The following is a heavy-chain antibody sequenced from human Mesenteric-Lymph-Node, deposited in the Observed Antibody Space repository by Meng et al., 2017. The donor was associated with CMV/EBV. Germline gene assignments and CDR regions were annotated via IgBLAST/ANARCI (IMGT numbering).Heavy chain of an antibody. D-gene: IGHD2-2*01. Sequence: GSLRLSCTVSGYSISSSSYYWGWIRQPPGKGLEWIGSIYYSGSTYYNPSLKSRVTISVDTSKNQFSLKLSSVTAADTAVYYCARELGYCSSTSCPPDGMDVWGQGTTVTVSS. V-gene: IGHV4-39*07. CDR2: IYYSGST. J-gene: IGHJ6*02. CDR3: ARELGYCSSTSCPPDGMDV. CDR1: GYSISSSSYY.